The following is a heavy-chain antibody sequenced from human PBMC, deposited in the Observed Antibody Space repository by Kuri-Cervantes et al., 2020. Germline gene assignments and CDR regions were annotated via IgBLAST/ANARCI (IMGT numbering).Heavy chain of an antibody. D-gene: IGHD3-16*02. Sequence: GSLRLSCTVSGGSISSSSYYWGWIRQPPGKGLEWIGSIYYSGSTYYNPSLKSRVTISVDTSKYQFSLKLSSVTAADTAVYYCARHTITFGGVIVSFDPWGQGTLVTVSS. J-gene: IGHJ5*02. CDR3: ARHTITFGGVIVSFDP. V-gene: IGHV4-39*01. CDR2: IYYSGST. CDR1: GGSISSSSYY.